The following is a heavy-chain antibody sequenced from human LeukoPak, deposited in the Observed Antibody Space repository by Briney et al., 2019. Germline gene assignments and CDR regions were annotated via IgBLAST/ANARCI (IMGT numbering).Heavy chain of an antibody. CDR3: ARRVPGDAFDI. J-gene: IGHJ3*02. V-gene: IGHV5-51*01. CDR2: IYPGYSDT. Sequence: GESLKISCKGSGYSFTNYWTGWVRQMPGKGLEWMGIIYPGYSDTRYSPSFQGQVTISADKSISTAYLQWSSLKASDTAMYFCARRVPGDAFDIWGQGTMVTVSS. CDR1: GYSFTNYW.